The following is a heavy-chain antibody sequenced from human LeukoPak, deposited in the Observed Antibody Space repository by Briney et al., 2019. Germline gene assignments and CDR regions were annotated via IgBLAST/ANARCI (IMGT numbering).Heavy chain of an antibody. CDR3: ARARPLWFSAFDI. V-gene: IGHV1-2*02. CDR2: INPNTGGT. CDR1: GYTFTGYY. Sequence: GASVKVSCKASGYTFTGYYMHWVRQAPVQGLEWMGWINPNTGGTNYAQKFQGRVTMTRDTSISTAYMEVSRLRSEDTAVYYCARARPLWFSAFDIWGQGTMVTVSS. D-gene: IGHD3/OR15-3a*01. J-gene: IGHJ3*02.